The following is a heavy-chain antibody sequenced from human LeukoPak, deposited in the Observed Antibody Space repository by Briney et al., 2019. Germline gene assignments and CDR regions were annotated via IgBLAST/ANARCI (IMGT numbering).Heavy chain of an antibody. CDR3: AKDLSGVTGDAFDI. D-gene: IGHD1-14*01. CDR2: IWYDGSNK. J-gene: IGHJ3*02. CDR1: GFTFSSYG. V-gene: IGHV3-33*06. Sequence: GGSLRLSCAASGFTFSSYGMHWVRQAPGKGLEWVAVIWYDGSNKYYADSVKGRFTISRDNSKNTLYLQMNSLRAEDTAVYYCAKDLSGVTGDAFDIWGQGTMVTVSS.